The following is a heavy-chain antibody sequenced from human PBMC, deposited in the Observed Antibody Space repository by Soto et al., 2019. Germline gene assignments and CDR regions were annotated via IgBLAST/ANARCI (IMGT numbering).Heavy chain of an antibody. J-gene: IGHJ6*02. CDR3: AKDMSIAARPHYGMDV. CDR2: ISWDGGST. Sequence: PGGSLRLSCAASGFTFDDYTMHWVRQAPGKGLEWVSLISWDGGSTYYADSVKGRFTISRDNSKNSLYLQMNSLRTEDTALYYCAKDMSIAARPHYGMDVWGQGTTVTVSS. CDR1: GFTFDDYT. V-gene: IGHV3-43*01. D-gene: IGHD6-6*01.